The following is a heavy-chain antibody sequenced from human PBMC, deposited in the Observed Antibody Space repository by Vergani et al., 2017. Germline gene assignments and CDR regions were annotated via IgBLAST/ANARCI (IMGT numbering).Heavy chain of an antibody. V-gene: IGHV4-34*01. CDR3: ARRSAPGRVAAPSRYGMDV. CDR1: GGSFSGYY. J-gene: IGHJ6*02. D-gene: IGHD2-15*01. Sequence: QVQPQQWGAGLLKPSETLSLTCAVYGGSFSGYYWSWIRQPPGKGLEWIGEINHSGSTNYNPSLKSRVTISVDTSKNQFSLLLSSVTAAATPVYYCARRSAPGRVAAPSRYGMDVWGQGTTVTVSS. CDR2: INHSGST.